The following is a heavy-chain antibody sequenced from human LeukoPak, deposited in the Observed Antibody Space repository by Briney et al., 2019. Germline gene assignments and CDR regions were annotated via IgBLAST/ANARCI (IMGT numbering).Heavy chain of an antibody. V-gene: IGHV3-9*03. CDR3: AKDFRQDPLDAFDI. CDR2: ISGNSGSI. CDR1: GFTFDDYA. Sequence: GRSLRLSCAASGFTFDDYAMHWVRQAPGKGMEWVSVISGNSGSIGYADSVKGRFTISRDNAKNSLYLQMNSLRAEDMALYYCAKDFRQDPLDAFDIWGQGTMVTVSS. J-gene: IGHJ3*02.